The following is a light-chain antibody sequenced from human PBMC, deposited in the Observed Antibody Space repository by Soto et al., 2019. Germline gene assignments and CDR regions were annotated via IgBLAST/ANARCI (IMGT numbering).Light chain of an antibody. Sequence: EIVLTQSPATLLLSPGEKATLSCRASQSFSSYLAGYQQKPGQAPRLLIYDTSNRATGIPARFSGSGSGTDFTLTISNLEPEDFAVYYCQQRSNWPITFGQGTRLEIK. V-gene: IGKV3-11*01. CDR2: DTS. CDR3: QQRSNWPIT. J-gene: IGKJ5*01. CDR1: QSFSSY.